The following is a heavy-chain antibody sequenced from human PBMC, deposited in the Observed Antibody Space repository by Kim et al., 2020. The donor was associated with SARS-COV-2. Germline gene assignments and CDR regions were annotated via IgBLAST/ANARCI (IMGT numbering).Heavy chain of an antibody. CDR1: GGSISSSSYY. J-gene: IGHJ4*02. Sequence: SETLSLTCTVSGGSISSSSYYWGWIRQPPGKGLEWIGSIYYSGSTYYNPSLKSRVTISVDTSKNQFSLKLSSVTAADTAVYYCARTPPRMWGGDAFWGQGTLVTVSS. V-gene: IGHV4-39*01. D-gene: IGHD2-21*01. CDR2: IYYSGST. CDR3: ARTPPRMWGGDAF.